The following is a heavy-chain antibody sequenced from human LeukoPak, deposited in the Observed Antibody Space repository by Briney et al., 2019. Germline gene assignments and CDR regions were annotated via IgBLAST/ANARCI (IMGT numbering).Heavy chain of an antibody. J-gene: IGHJ4*02. CDR2: ISSSGSTI. D-gene: IGHD2-21*02. V-gene: IGHV3-11*04. CDR3: TRDFGSIVVVTAIVD. Sequence: GRSLRLSCAASGFTFSDYYMSWIRQAPGKGLEWVSYISSSGSTIYYADSVKGRFTISRDNAKNSLYLQMNSLRAEDTAIYYCTRDFGSIVVVTAIVDWGQGTLVTVSS. CDR1: GFTFSDYY.